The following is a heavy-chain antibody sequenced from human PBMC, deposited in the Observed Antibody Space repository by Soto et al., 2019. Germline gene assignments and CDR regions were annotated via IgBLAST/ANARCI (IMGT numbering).Heavy chain of an antibody. D-gene: IGHD6-13*01. Sequence: SETRSLTCTVSGGSISSGDYYWSWIRQPPGKGLEWIGCIYYSGNTYYNPSLKRRFSISVDTSKNQFSLKLSSVTAADTAVYYCARHFRQQLVLGYFDYWGQGTLVTVSS. V-gene: IGHV4-30-4*01. J-gene: IGHJ4*02. CDR1: GGSISSGDYY. CDR2: IYYSGNT. CDR3: ARHFRQQLVLGYFDY.